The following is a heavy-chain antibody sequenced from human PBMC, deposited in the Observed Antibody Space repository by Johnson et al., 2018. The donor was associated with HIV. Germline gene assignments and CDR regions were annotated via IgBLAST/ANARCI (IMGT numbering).Heavy chain of an antibody. V-gene: IGHV3-30*02. CDR3: AKDWLAYGGGDCYSRAFDI. CDR2: IRYDGSNK. Sequence: QVQVVESGGGVVQPGGSLRLSCAASGFTFSNYGMHWVRQAPGKGLEWVTFIRYDGSNKYYADSVKGRFTISRDNSKNTLYLQRNSLRAEDTAVYYGAKDWLAYGGGDCYSRAFDIWGQGTMVTVSS. J-gene: IGHJ3*02. CDR1: GFTFSNYG. D-gene: IGHD2-21*02.